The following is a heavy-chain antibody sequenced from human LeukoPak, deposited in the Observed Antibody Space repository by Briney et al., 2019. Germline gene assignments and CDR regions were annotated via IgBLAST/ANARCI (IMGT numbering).Heavy chain of an antibody. CDR2: IYYSGST. D-gene: IGHD3-3*01. CDR1: GGSISSGSYY. J-gene: IGHJ3*02. Sequence: PSETLSLTCTVSGGSISSGSYYWSWIRQPPGKGLEWIGYIYYSGSTNYNPSLKSRVTMPVDTSKNQFSLRLSSVTAADTAVYYCARSSDFWSNRCAFTIWGQGTVVTVSS. V-gene: IGHV4-61*01. CDR3: ARSSDFWSNRCAFTI.